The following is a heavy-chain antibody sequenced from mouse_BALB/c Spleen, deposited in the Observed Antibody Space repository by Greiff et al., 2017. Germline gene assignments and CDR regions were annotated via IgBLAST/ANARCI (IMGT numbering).Heavy chain of an antibody. D-gene: IGHD1-1*01. Sequence: EVKLVESGGGLVQPGGSRKLSCAASGFTFSSFGMHWVRQAPEKGLEWVAYISSGSSTIYYADTVKGRFTISRDNPKNTLFLQMTSLRSEDTAMYYCARSAPYYGSSLYYFDYWGQGTTLTVSS. CDR1: GFTFSSFG. V-gene: IGHV5-17*02. J-gene: IGHJ2*01. CDR3: ARSAPYYGSSLYYFDY. CDR2: ISSGSSTI.